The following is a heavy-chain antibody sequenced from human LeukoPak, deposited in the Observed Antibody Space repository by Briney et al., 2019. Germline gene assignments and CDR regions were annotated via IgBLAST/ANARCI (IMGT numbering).Heavy chain of an antibody. CDR3: ARDSSGWYHRGFDY. CDR1: GGSFSGYY. D-gene: IGHD6-19*01. V-gene: IGHV4-34*01. Sequence: SETLSLTCAVYGGSFSGYYWSWIRQPPGKGLEWIGEINHSGSTNYNPSLKSRVTISVDTSKNQFSLKLSSVTAADTAVYYCARDSSGWYHRGFDYWAREPWSPSPQ. J-gene: IGHJ4*02. CDR2: INHSGST.